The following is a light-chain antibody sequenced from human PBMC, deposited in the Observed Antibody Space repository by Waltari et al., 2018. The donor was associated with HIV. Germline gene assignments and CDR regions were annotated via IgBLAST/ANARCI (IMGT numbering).Light chain of an antibody. V-gene: IGLV2-18*02. J-gene: IGLJ3*02. CDR3: SSYTTSSTWV. CDR1: SSDIGAYNR. CDR2: EVT. Sequence: QSALPQPPSVSGSLGQSVTISCTGTSSDIGAYNRVSWYQQSPGTAPKLRIYEVTPRPSGVPVRFFGSKSGNTASLTISGLQADDEADYYCSSYTTSSTWVFGGGTKLTVL.